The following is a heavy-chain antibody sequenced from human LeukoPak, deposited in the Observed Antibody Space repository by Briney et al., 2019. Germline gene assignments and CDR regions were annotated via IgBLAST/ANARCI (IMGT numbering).Heavy chain of an antibody. CDR2: IYHSGST. CDR1: GYSISSGYY. V-gene: IGHV4-38-2*02. D-gene: IGHD3-10*01. CDR3: ARDRGSRPWYFDL. J-gene: IGHJ2*01. Sequence: SETLSLTCAVSGYSISSGYYWGWIRQPPGKGLEWVGSIYHSGSTCYNPSLKSRVTISVDTSKNQFSLKLSSVTAADTAVYYCARDRGSRPWYFDLWGRGTLVTVSS.